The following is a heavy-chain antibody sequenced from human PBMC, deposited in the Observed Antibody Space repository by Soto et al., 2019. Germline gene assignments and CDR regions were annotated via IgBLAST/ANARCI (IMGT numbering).Heavy chain of an antibody. CDR3: AAAVTTTDYYYYGMDV. J-gene: IGHJ6*02. V-gene: IGHV1-58*01. Sequence: ASVKVSCKASGFTFTSSAVQWVRQARGQRLEWIGWIVVGSGNTNYAQKFQERVTITRDMSTSTAYMELSSLRSEDTAVYYCAAAVTTTDYYYYGMDVWGQGTTVTVSS. CDR2: IVVGSGNT. D-gene: IGHD4-17*01. CDR1: GFTFTSSA.